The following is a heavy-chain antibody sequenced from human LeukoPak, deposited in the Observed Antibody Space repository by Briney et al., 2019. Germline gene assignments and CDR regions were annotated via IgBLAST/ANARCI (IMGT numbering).Heavy chain of an antibody. D-gene: IGHD1-26*01. J-gene: IGHJ6*03. V-gene: IGHV3-74*01. CDR2: INSDGSTT. CDR3: ARGGGIVGASNRYYYYYMDV. Sequence: GGSLRLSCAASGFTFRSYWMHWVRQAPGKGLVWVSHINSDGSTTSYADSVKGRFAISRDNAKNSLYLQMNNLRAGDTALYYCARGGGIVGASNRYYYYYMDVWGKGTTVTISS. CDR1: GFTFRSYW.